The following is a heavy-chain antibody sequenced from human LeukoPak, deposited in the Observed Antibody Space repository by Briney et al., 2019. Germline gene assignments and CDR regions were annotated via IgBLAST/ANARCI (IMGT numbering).Heavy chain of an antibody. J-gene: IGHJ4*02. CDR3: ARHSYYYDSSGYYDYYFDY. V-gene: IGHV4-39*01. D-gene: IGHD3-22*01. CDR2: IYYSGST. Sequence: SETLSLTCTVSGGSISSGSYYWGWIRQPPGKGLEWIGCIYYSGSTYYNPSLKSRVTISVDTSKNQFSLKPSSVTAADTAVYYCARHSYYYDSSGYYDYYFDYWGQGTLVTVSS. CDR1: GGSISSGSYY.